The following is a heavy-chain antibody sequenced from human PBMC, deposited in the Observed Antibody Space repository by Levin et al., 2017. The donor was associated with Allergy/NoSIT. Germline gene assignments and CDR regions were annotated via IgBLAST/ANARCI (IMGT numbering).Heavy chain of an antibody. CDR3: ARFVWGSYRGFDY. J-gene: IGHJ4*02. CDR2: IYDTGNT. D-gene: IGHD3-16*02. V-gene: IGHV4-59*01. Sequence: SQTLSLTCTVSGGSISSDNWSWIRQPPGKGLEWIGYIYDTGNTNYNPSLKSRVTLSVDTSKNQFSLKLSSVTPSDTAVYYCARFVWGSYRGFDYWGQGTLVTVSS. CDR1: GGSISSDN.